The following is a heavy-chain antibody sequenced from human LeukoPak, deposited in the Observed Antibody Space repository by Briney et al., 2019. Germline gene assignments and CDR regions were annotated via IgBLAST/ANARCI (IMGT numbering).Heavy chain of an antibody. CDR1: GYTFTGYY. D-gene: IGHD4-23*01. Sequence: ASVKVSCKASGYTFTGYYMHWVRQAPGQGLEWMGWINPNSGGTNYAQKFQGRVTMTRDTSISKAYMELSRLRSDDTAVYYCARDNSVEDTAWWFDPWGQGTLVTVSS. CDR2: INPNSGGT. V-gene: IGHV1-2*02. J-gene: IGHJ5*02. CDR3: ARDNSVEDTAWWFDP.